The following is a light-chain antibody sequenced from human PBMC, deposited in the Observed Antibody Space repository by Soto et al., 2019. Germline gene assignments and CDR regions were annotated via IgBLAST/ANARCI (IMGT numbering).Light chain of an antibody. CDR1: QSVSSN. CDR3: QQYNNWGT. J-gene: IGKJ1*01. V-gene: IGKV3-15*01. Sequence: EIVMTQSPATLSVSPGERATLSCRASQSVSSNLAWYQQKPGQAPRLLIYGASTRATGIPARFSGSGSGTELTLNISSLQSEDFAVYYCQQYNNWGTFGQGTKVEIK. CDR2: GAS.